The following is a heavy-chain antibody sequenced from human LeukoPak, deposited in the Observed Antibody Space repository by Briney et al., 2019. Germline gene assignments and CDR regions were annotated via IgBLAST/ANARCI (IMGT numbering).Heavy chain of an antibody. J-gene: IGHJ4*02. D-gene: IGHD1-26*01. V-gene: IGHV3-30*04. Sequence: GGSLRLSCAASGFTFSFYAIHWVRQAPGKGLEWVAVISSDGSNGYYADSVKGRFTISRDNSKNTLYLQMNSLRVEDTVVYYCAREVGKRDFDYWGQGTLVTVSS. CDR2: ISSDGSNG. CDR3: AREVGKRDFDY. CDR1: GFTFSFYA.